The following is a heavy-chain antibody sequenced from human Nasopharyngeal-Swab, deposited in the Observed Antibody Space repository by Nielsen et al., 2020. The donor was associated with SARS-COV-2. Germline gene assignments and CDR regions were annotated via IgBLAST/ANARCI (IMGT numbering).Heavy chain of an antibody. V-gene: IGHV4-4*02. CDR2: IYHSGST. D-gene: IGHD4-17*01. CDR1: GFTFSSYSM. J-gene: IGHJ4*02. Sequence: GSLRLSCAASGFTFSSYSMNWVRQAPGKGLEWIGEIYHSGSTNYNPSLKSRVTISVDKSKNQFSLKLSSVTAADTAVYYCARFNHDYGDDFDYWGQGTLVTVSS. CDR3: ARFNHDYGDDFDY.